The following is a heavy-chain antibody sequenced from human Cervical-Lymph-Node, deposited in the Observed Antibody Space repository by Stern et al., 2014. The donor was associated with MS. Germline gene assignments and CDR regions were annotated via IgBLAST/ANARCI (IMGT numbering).Heavy chain of an antibody. J-gene: IGHJ6*02. CDR1: GGTFSSYA. CDR3: ASRRFWSGSQQPYGMDV. CDR2: IIPIFGTA. D-gene: IGHD3-3*01. Sequence: VQLVQSGAEVKKPGSSVKVSCKASGGTFSSYAISWVRQAPGQGLEWMGGIIPIFGTANYAQKFQGRVTITADESTSTAYMELSSLRSEDTAVYYCASRRFWSGSQQPYGMDVWGQGTTVTVSS. V-gene: IGHV1-69*01.